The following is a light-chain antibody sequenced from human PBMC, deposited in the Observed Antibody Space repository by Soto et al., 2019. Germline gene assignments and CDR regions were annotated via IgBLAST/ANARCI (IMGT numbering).Light chain of an antibody. V-gene: IGKV1-39*01. CDR1: QSISDY. CDR2: ASS. J-gene: IGKJ5*01. Sequence: DIQMTQSPSSLSASVGDRVTITCRANQSISDYLNWYQQKPGKAPKFLIYASSSLQSGVPSRFRGSGSGTLFTLTISSLQPEDFATYYCQQSYRTPPITFGQGTRLEIK. CDR3: QQSYRTPPIT.